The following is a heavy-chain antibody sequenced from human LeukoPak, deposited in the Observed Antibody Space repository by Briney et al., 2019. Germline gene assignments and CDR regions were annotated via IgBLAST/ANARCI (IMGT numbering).Heavy chain of an antibody. CDR3: VEYDSGSYRAYFDS. Sequence: KPSETLSLTCTVSGGSISSNGYCWGWIRQPPGKRLEWIGSIYYSGSKTFNNPSLKSRVSISVDTYKNQFSLKLSSVTAADTAVYYCVEYDSGSYRAYFDSWGQGILVTVSS. CDR2: IYYSGSKT. V-gene: IGHV4-39*07. J-gene: IGHJ4*02. D-gene: IGHD3-10*01. CDR1: GGSISSNGYC.